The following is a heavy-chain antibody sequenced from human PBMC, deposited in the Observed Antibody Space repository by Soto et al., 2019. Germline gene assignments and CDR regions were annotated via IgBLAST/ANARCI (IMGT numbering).Heavy chain of an antibody. CDR3: ALRSMAVVPEY. D-gene: IGHD3-22*01. CDR2: LYYGRSA. Sequence: QVQLQESGPGLVKPSETLSFTCAVSGDSISSYYCMWIRQPPGKGLESIGYLYYGRSANYNPSRMTRVTLSVDTSTNQCSLTLSSMTAADTAVYYCALRSMAVVPEYWGQGTLVTVSS. V-gene: IGHV4-59*01. J-gene: IGHJ4*02. CDR1: GDSISSYY.